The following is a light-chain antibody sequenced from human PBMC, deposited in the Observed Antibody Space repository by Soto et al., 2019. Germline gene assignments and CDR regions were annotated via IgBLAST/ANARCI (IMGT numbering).Light chain of an antibody. CDR1: QSLSSNF. J-gene: IGKJ1*01. CDR2: DSS. CDR3: QQFDISPWT. Sequence: IVLTQYPATLSLSPGERATLSCRASQSLSSNFLAWYQQKPGQPPRLLIYDSSTRATGFPDRFSGSGSGTDGTITIIRLETEDCAVYYCQQFDISPWTFGQGTKVDNK. V-gene: IGKV3-20*01.